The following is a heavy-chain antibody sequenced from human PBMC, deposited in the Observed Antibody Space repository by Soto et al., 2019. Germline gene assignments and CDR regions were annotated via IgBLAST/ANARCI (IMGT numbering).Heavy chain of an antibody. CDR2: IWYDGGKK. D-gene: IGHD1-26*01. Sequence: PGGSLRLSCTASGFTFSSYAMHWVRQAPGKGLEWVAVIWYDGGKKSYAGSVKGRFTISRDNSNNTLYLQMNSLRAEDTAVYYCATYSGLYWGQGTLVTVSS. V-gene: IGHV3-33*01. CDR1: GFTFSSYA. CDR3: ATYSGLY. J-gene: IGHJ4*02.